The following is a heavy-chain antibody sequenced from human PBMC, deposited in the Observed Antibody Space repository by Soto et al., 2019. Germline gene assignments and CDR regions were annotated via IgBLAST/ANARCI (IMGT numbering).Heavy chain of an antibody. J-gene: IGHJ4*02. Sequence: GGSLRLSCAASGFTFSSYSMNWVRQAPGKGLEWVSSISSSSSYIYYADSVKGRFTISRDNAKNSLYLQMNSLRAEDTAVYYCARDPTATSDTDYWGQGTLVTVSS. CDR3: ARDPTATSDTDY. CDR2: ISSSSSYI. CDR1: GFTFSSYS. V-gene: IGHV3-21*01. D-gene: IGHD3-9*01.